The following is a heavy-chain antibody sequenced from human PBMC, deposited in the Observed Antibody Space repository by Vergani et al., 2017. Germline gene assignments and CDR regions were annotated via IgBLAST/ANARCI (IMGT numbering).Heavy chain of an antibody. J-gene: IGHJ5*02. V-gene: IGHV4-59*11. Sequence: QVQLQESGPGLVKSSETLSLTCSVSFDSIRNLYCNWIRQPPGKGLEWIGSIHYSENTNYNPSLKTRVTISVDTSKNQFSLTLTSVTGADKAVYYCSSDTHSGQRADRWGQGILVTVTS. CDR3: SSDTHSGQRADR. CDR1: FDSIRNLY. D-gene: IGHD6-19*01. CDR2: IHYSENT.